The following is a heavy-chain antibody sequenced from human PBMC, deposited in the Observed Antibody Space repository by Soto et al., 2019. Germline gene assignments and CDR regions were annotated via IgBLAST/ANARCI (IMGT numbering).Heavy chain of an antibody. D-gene: IGHD3-10*01. J-gene: IGHJ4*02. CDR1: GGSISSYY. CDR2: IYSSGRT. CDR3: ARAVYCYGSGSPGYCAY. V-gene: IGHV4-59*01. Sequence: QVQLQESGPGLVKPSETLSLTCTVSGGSISSYYWSWIRQPPGQGLEWIGYIYSSGRTNYNPSLRSRITISVDTSKNQFSLQLSYVNAADTAVYYCARAVYCYGSGSPGYCAYWGEGTLVAV.